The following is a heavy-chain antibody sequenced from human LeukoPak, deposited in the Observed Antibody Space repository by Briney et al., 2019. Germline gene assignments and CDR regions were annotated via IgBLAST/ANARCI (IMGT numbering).Heavy chain of an antibody. Sequence: PSETLSLTCTVSGGSISSSSYYWGWIRQPPGKGLEWIGSIYYSGSTYYNPSLKSRVTISVDTSKNQFSLKLSSVTAADTAVYYCARHGPAAAGNKETGSDYWGQGTLVTVSS. D-gene: IGHD6-13*01. J-gene: IGHJ4*02. CDR1: GGSISSSSYY. CDR2: IYYSGST. CDR3: ARHGPAAAGNKETGSDY. V-gene: IGHV4-39*01.